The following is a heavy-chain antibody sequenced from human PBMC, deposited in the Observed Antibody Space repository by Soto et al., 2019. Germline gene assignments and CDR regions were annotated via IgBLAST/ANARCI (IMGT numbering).Heavy chain of an antibody. J-gene: IGHJ4*02. CDR1: GFSFSTYA. V-gene: IGHV3-23*01. D-gene: IGHD2-8*01. Sequence: EVQLQESGGGLVQPGGSLRLSCEASGFSFSTYAMAWVRQAPGKALEWVAHISGAGGFTTSADSLKGRVTVTRDNSRKTLWLQTNSLTAEDTALYYCAKATAFNVAYYDLWGPGTLVTVS. CDR2: ISGAGGFT. CDR3: AKATAFNVAYYDL.